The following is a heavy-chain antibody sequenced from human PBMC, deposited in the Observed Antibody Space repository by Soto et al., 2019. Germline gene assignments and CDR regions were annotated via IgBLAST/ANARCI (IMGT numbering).Heavy chain of an antibody. Sequence: GGSLRLSCAASGFTFSGSAMHWVRQASGKGLEWAGRIRSKANSYATAYAASVKGRFTISRDDSKNTAYLQMNSLKTEDTAVYYLTRPEYYDIFIGLDAWGQGTTVTVSS. CDR1: GFTFSGSA. D-gene: IGHD3-9*01. V-gene: IGHV3-73*01. CDR3: TRPEYYDIFIGLDA. J-gene: IGHJ6*02. CDR2: IRSKANSYAT.